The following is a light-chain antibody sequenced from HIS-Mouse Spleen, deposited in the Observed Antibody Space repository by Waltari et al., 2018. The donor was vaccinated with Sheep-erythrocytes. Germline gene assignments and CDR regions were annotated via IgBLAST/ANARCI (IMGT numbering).Light chain of an antibody. Sequence: QSALTQPRSVSGSPGQSVPISCTGTSRDVGGYNYVPWYQQHPGKAPNLMIYDVSKRPSGVPDRFSGSKSGNTASLTISGLQAEDEADYYCCSYAGSYNHVFATGTKVTVL. CDR1: SRDVGGYNY. CDR3: CSYAGSYNHV. J-gene: IGLJ1*01. V-gene: IGLV2-11*01. CDR2: DVS.